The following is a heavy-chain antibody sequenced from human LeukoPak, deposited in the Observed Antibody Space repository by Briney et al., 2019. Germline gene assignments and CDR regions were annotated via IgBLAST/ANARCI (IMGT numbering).Heavy chain of an antibody. D-gene: IGHD3-22*01. CDR2: ISSGSTYI. CDR3: ATSRDSSGVD. CDR1: GFTFSNYV. J-gene: IGHJ4*02. V-gene: IGHV3-21*01. Sequence: GGSLRLSCAASGFTFSNYVINWVRQAPGKGLEWVSSISSGSTYIYYADLVKGRFTISRDNANSSLYLQMNSLRAEDTAVYYCATSRDSSGVDWGQGNLVTVSS.